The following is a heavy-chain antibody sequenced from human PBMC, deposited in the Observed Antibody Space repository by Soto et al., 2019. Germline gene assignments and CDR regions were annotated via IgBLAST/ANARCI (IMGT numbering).Heavy chain of an antibody. J-gene: IGHJ6*02. Sequence: GGSLRLSCAASGFTFDDYTMHWVRQAPGKGLEWVSLISWDGGSTYYADSVKGRFTISRDNSKNSLYLQMNSLRTEDNALYYCAKDAYGSGSYSINYYYYGMDVWGQGTTVTVSS. V-gene: IGHV3-43*01. CDR1: GFTFDDYT. CDR2: ISWDGGST. D-gene: IGHD3-10*01. CDR3: AKDAYGSGSYSINYYYYGMDV.